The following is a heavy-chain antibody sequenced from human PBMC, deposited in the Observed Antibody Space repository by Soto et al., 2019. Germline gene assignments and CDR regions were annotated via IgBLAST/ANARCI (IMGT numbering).Heavy chain of an antibody. V-gene: IGHV1-2*04. J-gene: IGHJ6*02. CDR2: INPNSGGT. CDR1: GYTFTGYY. D-gene: IGHD3-3*01. Sequence: ASVKVSCKASGYTFTGYYMHWVRQAPGQGLEWMGWINPNSGGTNYAQKFQGWVTMTRDTSISTAYMELSRLRSDDTAVYYCARGGPITIFGVVIMKRYYYGMDVWGQGTTVTVSS. CDR3: ARGGPITIFGVVIMKRYYYGMDV.